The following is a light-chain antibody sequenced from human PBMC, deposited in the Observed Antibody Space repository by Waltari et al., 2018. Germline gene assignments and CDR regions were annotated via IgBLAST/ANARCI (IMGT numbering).Light chain of an antibody. V-gene: IGKV3-20*01. J-gene: IGKJ1*01. CDR2: DAS. Sequence: EIVLTQSPGTLSLSPGARATLSCRASQTVDSNYLAWYQHKPGQAPRRLIYDASSRATGIPDRFSGSGSGTDFTLTISRLEPEDFAVYYCHQYGTSPLTFGQGTRVDMK. CDR3: HQYGTSPLT. CDR1: QTVDSNY.